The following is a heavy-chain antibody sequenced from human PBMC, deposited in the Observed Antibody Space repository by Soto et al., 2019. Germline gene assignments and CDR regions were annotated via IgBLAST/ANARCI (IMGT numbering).Heavy chain of an antibody. D-gene: IGHD2-2*03. J-gene: IGHJ4*02. CDR1: GYTFTSYA. V-gene: IGHV1-3*01. CDR3: ARAIGYCSSTSCPMVPFDY. CDR2: INAGNGNT. Sequence: ASVKVSCKASGYTFTSYAMHWVRQAPGQRLEWMGWINAGNGNTKYSQKFQGRVTITRDTSASTAYMELSSLRSEDTAVYYCARAIGYCSSTSCPMVPFDYWGQGTLVTGSS.